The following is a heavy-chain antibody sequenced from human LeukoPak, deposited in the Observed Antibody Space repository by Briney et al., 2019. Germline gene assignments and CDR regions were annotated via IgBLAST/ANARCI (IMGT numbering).Heavy chain of an antibody. V-gene: IGHV3-21*01. CDR3: ARDPRDY. Sequence: GGSLRLSCAASGFTFSSYSMNWVRQAPGNGREWVSSISSSSTYIYYANSVKGRLNISRANAKNPLYLQMNRLRAEDTAVYYCARDPRDYWGQGTLVTVSS. J-gene: IGHJ4*02. CDR2: ISSSSTYI. CDR1: GFTFSSYS.